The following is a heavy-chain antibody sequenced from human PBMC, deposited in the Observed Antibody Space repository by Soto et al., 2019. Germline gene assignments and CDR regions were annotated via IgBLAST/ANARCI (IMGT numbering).Heavy chain of an antibody. Sequence: GESLKISCKGSGYKFTTYWIGWVLQMPWKGLEWMAIIYPDDSDSRYSPSFQGQVTISADKSISTAYLQWSSLKASDTAIYYCVATYGDYLDYWGQGTLVTVSS. V-gene: IGHV5-51*01. CDR1: GYKFTTYW. CDR3: VATYGDYLDY. D-gene: IGHD4-17*01. CDR2: IYPDDSDS. J-gene: IGHJ4*02.